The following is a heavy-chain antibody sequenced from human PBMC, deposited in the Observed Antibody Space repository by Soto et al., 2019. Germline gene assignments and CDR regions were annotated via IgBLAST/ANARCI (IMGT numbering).Heavy chain of an antibody. J-gene: IGHJ5*02. CDR2: IDWDDDK. CDR3: ARFRYYYDSSGYYLNWFDP. Sequence: GPTLVNATQTLTLACTFSGFSLSTSVMCVSWIRQPPGKALEWLALIDWDDDKYYSTSLKTRLTISKDTSKNQVVLTMTNMEPVDTATYYCARFRYYYDSSGYYLNWFDPWGQGTLVTVSS. CDR1: GFSLSTSVMC. V-gene: IGHV2-70*01. D-gene: IGHD3-22*01.